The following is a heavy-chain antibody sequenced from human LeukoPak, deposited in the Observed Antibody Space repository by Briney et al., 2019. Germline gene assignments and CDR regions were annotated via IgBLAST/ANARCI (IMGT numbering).Heavy chain of an antibody. J-gene: IGHJ4*02. CDR2: ISASGGST. Sequence: GGSLRLSCAASGFTFSNAWMNWVRQAPGKGLEWVSTISASGGSTYYADSVKGRFTISRDNSKNTLYLQMNSLRAEDTAVFYCAKSIIDSWGQGTLVTVSS. CDR1: GFTFSNAW. CDR3: AKSIIDS. V-gene: IGHV3-23*01. D-gene: IGHD2-21*01.